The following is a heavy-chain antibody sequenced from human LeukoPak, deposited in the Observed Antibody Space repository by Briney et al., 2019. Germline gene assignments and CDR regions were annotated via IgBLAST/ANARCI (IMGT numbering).Heavy chain of an antibody. CDR1: GFTFSSYA. V-gene: IGHV3-23*01. D-gene: IGHD6-13*01. J-gene: IGHJ4*02. Sequence: GGSLRLSCAASGFTFSSYAMSWVRQAPGKGLEWVSAISGSGGSTYYADSVKGRFTISRDNSKNTLYLQMNSLRAEDMALYYCAKDGNYVAAAGTEWGYFDYWGQGTLVTVSS. CDR2: ISGSGGST. CDR3: AKDGNYVAAAGTEWGYFDY.